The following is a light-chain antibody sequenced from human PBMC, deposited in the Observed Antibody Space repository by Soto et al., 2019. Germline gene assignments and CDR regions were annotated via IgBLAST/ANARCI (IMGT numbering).Light chain of an antibody. Sequence: EIVLTQSPGTLSLSPGERATLSCGASQTVTSNYLAWYQQKPGQAPRLLIFGASIRVTGIPDRFIGSGSGTDFTLTISRLEPEDFAVYFCQQYSDLPMTFGQGTRLEIK. V-gene: IGKV3-20*01. CDR3: QQYSDLPMT. CDR1: QTVTSNY. J-gene: IGKJ5*01. CDR2: GAS.